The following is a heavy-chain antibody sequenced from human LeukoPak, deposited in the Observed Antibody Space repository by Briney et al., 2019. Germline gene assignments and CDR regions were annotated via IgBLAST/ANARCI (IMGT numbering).Heavy chain of an antibody. V-gene: IGHV1-2*02. Sequence: PGASVKVSCKASGYTFTGYYMHWVRQAPGQGLEWMGWINPNSGGTNYAQKFQGRVTMTRDTSISTAYMELSRLRSDDTAVYYCARGPPPLYYDSSGYFLFWGQGTLVTVSS. CDR1: GYTFTGYY. CDR2: INPNSGGT. D-gene: IGHD3-22*01. CDR3: ARGPPPLYYDSSGYFLF. J-gene: IGHJ4*02.